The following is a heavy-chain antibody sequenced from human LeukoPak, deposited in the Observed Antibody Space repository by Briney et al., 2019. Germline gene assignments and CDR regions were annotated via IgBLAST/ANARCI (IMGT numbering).Heavy chain of an antibody. V-gene: IGHV4-31*03. Sequence: SETLSLTCTVSGASITSDDFYWNWISQHPGKGLEWIGYIYYTGSTYYNSSLKSRVTISIDTSKNQFSLNLSSVTAADTAVYYCARGPPFASWGQGTLVTVSS. CDR2: IYYTGST. CDR1: GASITSDDFY. D-gene: IGHD3-16*01. CDR3: ARGPPFAS. J-gene: IGHJ1*01.